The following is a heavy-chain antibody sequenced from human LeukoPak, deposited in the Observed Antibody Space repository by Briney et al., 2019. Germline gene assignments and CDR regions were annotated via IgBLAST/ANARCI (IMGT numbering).Heavy chain of an antibody. CDR1: GFTFSTYS. V-gene: IGHV3-21*01. D-gene: IGHD6-6*01. J-gene: IGHJ4*02. CDR3: ARTRLPYGSSSVAYYFDY. CDR2: ISTSSYI. Sequence: GGSLRLSCAASGFTFSTYSMNWVRQAPGKGLEWVSSISTSSYIYYADSVKGRFTISRDNAKNSLYLQMNSLRAEDTAVYYCARTRLPYGSSSVAYYFDYWGQGTLVTVSS.